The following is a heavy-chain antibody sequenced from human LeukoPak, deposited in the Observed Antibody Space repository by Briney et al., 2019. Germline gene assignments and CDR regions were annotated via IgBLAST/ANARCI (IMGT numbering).Heavy chain of an antibody. D-gene: IGHD1-26*01. V-gene: IGHV4-34*01. J-gene: IGHJ4*02. Sequence: KPSETLSLTCAVFGGSLSGYYWSWIRQSPGKGLEWIGEITQSGSTKYNPSLKSRVTISVDTSKNQFSLKLNSMTAADTAVYYCVRGVLPLYSGSCRFDYWGQGTLVSVSS. CDR2: ITQSGST. CDR3: VRGVLPLYSGSCRFDY. CDR1: GGSLSGYY.